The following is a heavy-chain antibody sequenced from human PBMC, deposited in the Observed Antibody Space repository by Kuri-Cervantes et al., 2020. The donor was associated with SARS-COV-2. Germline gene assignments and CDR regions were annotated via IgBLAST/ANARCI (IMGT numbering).Heavy chain of an antibody. CDR1: GFTFTSYA. CDR2: ISGSGGCT. V-gene: IGHV3-23*01. CDR3: ARATPGLVVVPAAIPN. J-gene: IGHJ4*02. Sequence: LSLTCAASGFTFTSYAMTWVRQAPGKGLEWVSGISGSGGCTYYADSVKGRFTISRDNSKNTLYLQMNSLRAEDTAVYYCARATPGLVVVPAAIPNWGQGTLVTVSS. D-gene: IGHD2-2*01.